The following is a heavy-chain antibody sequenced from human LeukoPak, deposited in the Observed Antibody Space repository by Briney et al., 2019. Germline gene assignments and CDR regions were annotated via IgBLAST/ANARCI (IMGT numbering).Heavy chain of an antibody. D-gene: IGHD3-10*01. J-gene: IGHJ4*02. Sequence: GRSLRLSCAASGFTFSRYAMHWVRQAPGKGLEWVAVISYDGSNKYYADSVKGRFTISRDNSKNTLYLQMNSLRAEDTAVYYCARDPGARKVEEIIRSSLDYWGQGTLVTVSS. CDR2: ISYDGSNK. V-gene: IGHV3-30*01. CDR1: GFTFSRYA. CDR3: ARDPGARKVEEIIRSSLDY.